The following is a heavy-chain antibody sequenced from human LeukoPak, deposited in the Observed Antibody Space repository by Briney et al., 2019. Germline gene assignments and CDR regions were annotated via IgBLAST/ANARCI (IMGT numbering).Heavy chain of an antibody. CDR2: IYYSGNT. J-gene: IGHJ6*03. CDR3: ARGSRNWNYGYYYYYYMDV. Sequence: SETLSLTCTVSGGSISSHHWIWIRQPPGKGLEWIVYIYYSGNTNYNPSLKSRITISVDTSKNQFSLKLSSVTAADTAVYYCARGSRNWNYGYYYYYYMDVWGKGTTVTVSS. D-gene: IGHD1-7*01. CDR1: GGSISSHH. V-gene: IGHV4-59*11.